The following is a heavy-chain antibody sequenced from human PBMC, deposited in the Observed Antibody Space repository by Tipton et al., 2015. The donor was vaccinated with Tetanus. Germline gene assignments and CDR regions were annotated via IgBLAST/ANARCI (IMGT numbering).Heavy chain of an antibody. V-gene: IGHV4-59*01. CDR3: ARIHDFLSGHFDF. J-gene: IGHJ4*02. Sequence: TLSLTCTVSGGSMSTYYWSWIRQPPGKGLEWIGYVYYTGSTDYNPSLKSRVTVSADPSQNQFSLKLSSVTAADTAVYYCARIHDFLSGHFDFWGQGTLVTVSS. CDR2: VYYTGST. CDR1: GGSMSTYY. D-gene: IGHD3-3*01.